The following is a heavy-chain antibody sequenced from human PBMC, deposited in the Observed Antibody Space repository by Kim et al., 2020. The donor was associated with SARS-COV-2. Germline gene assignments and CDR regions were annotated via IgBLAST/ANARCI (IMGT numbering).Heavy chain of an antibody. V-gene: IGHV1-69*04. CDR2: IIPILGIA. J-gene: IGHJ5*02. Sequence: SVKVSCKASGGTFSSYAISWVRQAPGQGLEWMGRIIPILGIANYAQKFQGRVTITADKSTSTAYMELSSLRSEDTAVYYCARMGGTGDMMRKWFDPWGQGTLVTVSS. D-gene: IGHD7-27*01. CDR1: GGTFSSYA. CDR3: ARMGGTGDMMRKWFDP.